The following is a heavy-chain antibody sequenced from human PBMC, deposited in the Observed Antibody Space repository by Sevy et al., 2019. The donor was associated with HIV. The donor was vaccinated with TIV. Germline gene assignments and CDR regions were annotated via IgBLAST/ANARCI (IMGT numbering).Heavy chain of an antibody. CDR1: GFTFSRYA. D-gene: IGHD1-26*01. V-gene: IGHV3-23*01. CDR3: ARVVEALPGYYYSMDV. CDR2: LGGSVDMT. J-gene: IGHJ6*02. Sequence: GGSLRLSCVASGFTFSRYAMSWVRQAPGKGLKWVSALGGSVDMTYYADFVKGRFTISRDNSKNTLYLQMNSLRAEDTAVYYCARVVEALPGYYYSMDVWGQGTTVTVSS.